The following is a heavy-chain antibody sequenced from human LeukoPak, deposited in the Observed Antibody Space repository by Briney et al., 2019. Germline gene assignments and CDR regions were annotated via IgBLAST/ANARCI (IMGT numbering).Heavy chain of an antibody. J-gene: IGHJ4*02. CDR3: ASTYYYDSSGYSFSSFDY. Sequence: SETLSLTCAVYGGSFSGYYWSWIRQPPGKGLEWIGEINHSGSTNYNPSLKSRVTISVDTSKNQFSLKLSSVTAADTAVYYCASTYYYDSSGYSFSSFDYWGQGTLVTVSS. CDR2: INHSGST. CDR1: GGSFSGYY. D-gene: IGHD3-22*01. V-gene: IGHV4-34*01.